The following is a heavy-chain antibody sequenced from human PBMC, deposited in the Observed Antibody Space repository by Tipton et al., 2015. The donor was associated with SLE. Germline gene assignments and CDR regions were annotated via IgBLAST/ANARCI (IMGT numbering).Heavy chain of an antibody. Sequence: TLSLTCSVSGDSISSGTYYWAWIRQPAGKGLEWIGRIYSDGTTNYNPLLKSRVTLSVDTSKNQFSLKVRSVTAADTAVYYCARRSRDYGYFDYWGQGTLVIVSS. D-gene: IGHD4-17*01. V-gene: IGHV4-61*02. CDR2: IYSDGTT. J-gene: IGHJ4*02. CDR1: GDSISSGTYY. CDR3: ARRSRDYGYFDY.